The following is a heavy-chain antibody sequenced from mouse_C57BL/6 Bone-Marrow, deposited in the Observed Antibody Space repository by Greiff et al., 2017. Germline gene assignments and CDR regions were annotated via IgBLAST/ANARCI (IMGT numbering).Heavy chain of an antibody. V-gene: IGHV1-50*01. Sequence: QVQLQQPGAELVKPGASVKLSCKASGYTFTSYWMQWVKQRPGQGLEWIGEIDPSDSYTNYNQKFKGKATLTVDTSSSTAYMQLSSLTSEDSAVYYCAREGTGNDWGQGTTLTVSS. D-gene: IGHD4-1*01. CDR1: GYTFTSYW. J-gene: IGHJ2*01. CDR3: AREGTGND. CDR2: IDPSDSYT.